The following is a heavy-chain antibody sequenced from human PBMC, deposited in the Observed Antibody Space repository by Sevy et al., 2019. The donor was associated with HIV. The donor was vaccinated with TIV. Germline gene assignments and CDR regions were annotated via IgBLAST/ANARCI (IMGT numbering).Heavy chain of an antibody. CDR1: GFTFSSYS. V-gene: IGHV3-21*01. J-gene: IGHJ4*02. D-gene: IGHD4-17*01. Sequence: GGSLRLSCAASGFTFSSYSMNWVRQAPGKGLEWVSSISSSSSYIYYADSVKGRFTISRDNAKNSLYLQMNSLRAEDTAVYYCARDVDDYGGPRDFDYWGQGTLVTVSS. CDR3: ARDVDDYGGPRDFDY. CDR2: ISSSSSYI.